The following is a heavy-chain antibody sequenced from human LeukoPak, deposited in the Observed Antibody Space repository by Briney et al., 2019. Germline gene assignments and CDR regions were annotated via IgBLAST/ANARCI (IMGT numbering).Heavy chain of an antibody. CDR1: GFTFSSYA. CDR3: AKHKEKYGDSCLDDY. Sequence: GGSLRLSCAASGFTFSSYAMSWVRQAPGKGLEWVSSISGSGNRTYYADSVKGRFTISRDNSKNTLFLQMNSLRAEDTAVYYCAKHKEKYGDSCLDDYWGQGTLVTVSS. J-gene: IGHJ4*02. CDR2: ISGSGNRT. V-gene: IGHV3-23*01. D-gene: IGHD4-17*01.